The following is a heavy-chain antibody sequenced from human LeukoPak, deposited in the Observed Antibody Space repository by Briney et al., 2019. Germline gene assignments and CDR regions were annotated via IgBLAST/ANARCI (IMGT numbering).Heavy chain of an antibody. D-gene: IGHD2-15*01. CDR1: GGPINNYY. J-gene: IGHJ4*02. CDR2: IYHTGST. Sequence: SETLSLTCTVSGGPINNYYWSWIRQPPGKGLEWIGYIYHTGSTNYNPSLKSRVTISLDKSKNQFSLKLSSVTAADTAVYYCASTYCSGGSCYWALDYWGQGTLVTVSS. V-gene: IGHV4-59*08. CDR3: ASTYCSGGSCYWALDY.